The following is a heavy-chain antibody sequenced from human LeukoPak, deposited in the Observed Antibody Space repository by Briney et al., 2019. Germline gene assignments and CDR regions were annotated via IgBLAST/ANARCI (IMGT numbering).Heavy chain of an antibody. CDR2: ISAYNGHT. Sequence: ASVKVSCKASGYTFTIYGIGWVRQAPGQGLEWLGWISAYNGHTNYAQKLQGRVTMTTDTSTSTSYMELRSLRSDDTAVYYCARAVSGSLYGDFDFWGQGTLVTVSS. V-gene: IGHV1-18*01. D-gene: IGHD1-26*01. CDR1: GYTFTIYG. CDR3: ARAVSGSLYGDFDF. J-gene: IGHJ4*02.